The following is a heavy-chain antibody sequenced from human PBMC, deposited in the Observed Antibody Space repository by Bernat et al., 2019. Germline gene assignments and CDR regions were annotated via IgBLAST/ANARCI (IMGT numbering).Heavy chain of an antibody. D-gene: IGHD3-22*01. J-gene: IGHJ5*02. Sequence: QVQLQQWGAGLLKPSETLSLTCDVYGGPFSGYYWSWIRQAPGKGLEWIGEINHTGRTNYNPSLKSRVTISVDTSKNPLSLYLASGAAADTAVYYCARAPRSYQDRSGQATWFDPWGQGALVTVSA. CDR1: GGPFSGYY. CDR3: ARAPRSYQDRSGQATWFDP. CDR2: INHTGRT. V-gene: IGHV4-34*01.